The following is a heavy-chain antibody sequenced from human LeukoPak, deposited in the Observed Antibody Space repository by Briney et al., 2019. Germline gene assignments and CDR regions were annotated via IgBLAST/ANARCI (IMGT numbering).Heavy chain of an antibody. Sequence: ASVKVSCKASGYTFTSYDINWVRQATGQGLEWMGWMNPNSGNTGYAQKFQGRVTMTRNTSISTAYMELSSLRSEDTAVYYCAREGQGGSYLRYYYYMDVWGKGTTVTVSS. CDR3: AREGQGGSYLRYYYYMDV. V-gene: IGHV1-8*01. CDR2: MNPNSGNT. J-gene: IGHJ6*03. CDR1: GYTFTSYD. D-gene: IGHD1-26*01.